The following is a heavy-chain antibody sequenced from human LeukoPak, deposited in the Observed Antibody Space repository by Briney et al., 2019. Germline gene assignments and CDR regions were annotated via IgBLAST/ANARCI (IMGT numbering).Heavy chain of an antibody. CDR2: IYYSGST. CDR1: GGSISSGGYY. Sequence: SETLSLTCTVSGGSISSGGYYWSWIRQHPGKGLEWIGYIYYSGSTYYNPSLKSRVTISVDTSKNQFSLKLSSVTAADTAVYYCARSIFGYNGLDVWGQGTTVTVSS. V-gene: IGHV4-31*03. D-gene: IGHD3-3*02. CDR3: ARSIFGYNGLDV. J-gene: IGHJ6*02.